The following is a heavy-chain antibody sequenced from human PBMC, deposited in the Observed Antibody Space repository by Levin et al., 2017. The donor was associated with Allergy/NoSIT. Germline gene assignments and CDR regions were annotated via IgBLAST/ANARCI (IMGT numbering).Heavy chain of an antibody. CDR3: ARRRRSGATVSRGRGIDV. J-gene: IGHJ6*02. Sequence: PSETLSLTCAVSGSFSDDFWTWIRQSPEKGLEWIGEISPSGSTVYNPSLRSRLTMSIDTSKNQFSLNLSSMAAADTAVYYCARRRRSGATVSRGRGIDVGGQGITVTVSS. V-gene: IGHV4-34*01. CDR2: ISPSGST. CDR1: GSFSDDF. D-gene: IGHD3-22*01.